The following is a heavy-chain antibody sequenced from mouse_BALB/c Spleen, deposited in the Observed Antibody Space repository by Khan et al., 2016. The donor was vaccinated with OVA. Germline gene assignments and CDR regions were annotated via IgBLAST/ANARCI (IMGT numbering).Heavy chain of an antibody. Sequence: QVQLKQSGAELVRPGASVKLSCKTSGYIFTSYWIHWVKQGSGQGLEWIARIYPGTDNTYYNEKFKDKATLTADKSSSTAYMQLSSLKSEDSAVYCCAREEALYYFDNWGQGTTLTVSS. CDR3: AREEALYYFDN. J-gene: IGHJ2*01. CDR2: IYPGTDNT. V-gene: IGHV1-76*01. D-gene: IGHD3-2*02. CDR1: GYIFTSYW.